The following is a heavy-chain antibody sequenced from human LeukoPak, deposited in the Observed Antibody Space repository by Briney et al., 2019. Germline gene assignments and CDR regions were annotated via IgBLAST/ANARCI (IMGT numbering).Heavy chain of an antibody. J-gene: IGHJ4*02. D-gene: IGHD6-19*01. CDR3: ARVPVGQWQPLK. CDR2: INHSGST. CDR1: GGSFSGYY. Sequence: SETLSLTCAVYGGSFSGYYWSWIRQPPGKGLEWIGEINHSGSTNYNPSLKSRVTISVDTSKNQFSLKLSSVTAADTAVYYCARVPVGQWQPLKWGQGTLVTVSS. V-gene: IGHV4-34*01.